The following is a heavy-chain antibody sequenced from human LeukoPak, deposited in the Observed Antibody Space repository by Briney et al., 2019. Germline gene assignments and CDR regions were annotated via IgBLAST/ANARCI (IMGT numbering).Heavy chain of an antibody. CDR3: ARAHGSGSRRRWPHDWFDP. CDR1: GGSISSGGYY. J-gene: IGHJ5*02. CDR2: IYYSGST. D-gene: IGHD3-10*01. Sequence: PSENLSLTCTVSGGSISSGGYYWSWIRQHAGKGLEWIGYIYYSGSTYYNPSLKSRVTISVDTSKNQFSLKLSSVTAADTAVYYCARAHGSGSRRRWPHDWFDPWGQGTLVTVSS. V-gene: IGHV4-31*03.